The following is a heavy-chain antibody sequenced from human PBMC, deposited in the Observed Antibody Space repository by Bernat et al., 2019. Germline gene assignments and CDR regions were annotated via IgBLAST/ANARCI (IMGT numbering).Heavy chain of an antibody. CDR3: VIAAAGSYYFVY. J-gene: IGHJ4*02. CDR1: GFTFSSYW. Sequence: EVQLVESGGGLVQPGGSLRLSCAASGFTFSSYWMHWVRQAPGKGLVWVSRINSDGSSTSYADSVKGRFTISRDNAKNTLYLQMNSLRAEDTAVYYCVIAAAGSYYFVYWGQGTLVTVSS. V-gene: IGHV3-74*01. CDR2: INSDGSST. D-gene: IGHD6-13*01.